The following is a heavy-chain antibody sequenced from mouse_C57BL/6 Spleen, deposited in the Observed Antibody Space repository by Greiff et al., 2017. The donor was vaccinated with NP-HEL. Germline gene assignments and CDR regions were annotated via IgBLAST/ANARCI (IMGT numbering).Heavy chain of an antibody. Sequence: QVQLKQPGAELVKPGASVKMSCKASGYTFTSYWITWVKQRPGQGLEWIGDIYPGSGSTNYNEKFKSKATLTVDTSSSTAYMQLSSLTSEDSAVYYCARIWAYWDGDYWGQGTTLTVSS. CDR1: GYTFTSYW. V-gene: IGHV1-55*01. J-gene: IGHJ2*01. CDR3: ARIWAYWDGDY. D-gene: IGHD4-1*01. CDR2: IYPGSGST.